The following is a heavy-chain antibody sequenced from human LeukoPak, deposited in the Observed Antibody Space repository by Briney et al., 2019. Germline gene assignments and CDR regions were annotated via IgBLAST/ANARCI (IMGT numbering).Heavy chain of an antibody. Sequence: GGSLRLSCAASGFTFSSYAMSWVRQAPGKGLERVSAISGSGGSTYYADSVKGRFTISRDNSKNTLYLQMNSLRAEDTAVYYCAKDGYYYDSSGHFDYWGQGTLVTVSS. CDR3: AKDGYYYDSSGHFDY. D-gene: IGHD3-22*01. V-gene: IGHV3-23*01. J-gene: IGHJ4*02. CDR1: GFTFSSYA. CDR2: ISGSGGST.